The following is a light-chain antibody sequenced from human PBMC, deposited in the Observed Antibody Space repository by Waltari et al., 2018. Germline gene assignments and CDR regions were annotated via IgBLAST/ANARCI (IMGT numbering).Light chain of an antibody. V-gene: IGKV3-20*01. J-gene: IGKJ5*01. Sequence: EIVMTQSPATLSVSPGERATLPCRASQSVSSSYLAWYQQKPGQAPRLLIYGASSRATGIPDRFSGSGSGTDFTLTISRLEPEDFAVYYCQQYGSSPTFGQGTRLEIK. CDR2: GAS. CDR1: QSVSSSY. CDR3: QQYGSSPT.